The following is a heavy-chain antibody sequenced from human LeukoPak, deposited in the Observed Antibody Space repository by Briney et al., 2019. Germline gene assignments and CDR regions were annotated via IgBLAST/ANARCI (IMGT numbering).Heavy chain of an antibody. CDR1: GFTFSDYY. D-gene: IGHD4-17*01. V-gene: IGHV3-11*01. Sequence: SGGSLRLSCAAFGFTFSDYYMSWIRQAPGKGLEWVSYISSSGTTIYYADSVKGRFTISRDNAKNSLYLQMNSLRAEDTAVYYCARRTVTRDWYFDLWGRGTLVTVSS. J-gene: IGHJ2*01. CDR2: ISSSGTTI. CDR3: ARRTVTRDWYFDL.